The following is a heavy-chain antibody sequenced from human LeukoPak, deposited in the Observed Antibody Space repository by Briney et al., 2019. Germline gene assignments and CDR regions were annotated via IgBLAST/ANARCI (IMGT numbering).Heavy chain of an antibody. CDR2: IYYSGST. CDR3: AKSTSGNFFFDY. Sequence: SETQSLTCTVSGGSISSYYWSWIRQPPGKGLEWIGYIYYSGSTNYNPSLKSRVTISVDTSKNQFSLKLSSVTAADTAVYYCAKSTSGNFFFDYWGQGTLVTVSS. V-gene: IGHV4-59*01. CDR1: GGSISSYY. J-gene: IGHJ4*02. D-gene: IGHD3-10*01.